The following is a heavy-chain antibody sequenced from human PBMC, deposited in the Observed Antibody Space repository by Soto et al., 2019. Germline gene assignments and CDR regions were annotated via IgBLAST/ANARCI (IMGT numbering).Heavy chain of an antibody. CDR2: VHYSGSV. D-gene: IGHD2-21*02. Sequence: QVQLQQSGPGLVKPSQTLSLTCTVSGGSISFDHYHWTWIRQPPGKGLEWIGYVHYSGSVLYNPSLQSRVSISVYTSKNHFSLKLSSVTAADTAVYFCAREDDGGDRDYYGLDVWGQGTTVTVSS. V-gene: IGHV4-30-4*01. J-gene: IGHJ6*02. CDR1: GGSISFDHYH. CDR3: AREDDGGDRDYYGLDV.